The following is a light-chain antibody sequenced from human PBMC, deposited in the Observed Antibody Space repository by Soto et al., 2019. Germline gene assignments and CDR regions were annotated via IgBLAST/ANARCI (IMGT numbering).Light chain of an antibody. J-gene: IGKJ1*01. CDR2: DAS. CDR3: QQYNDYYAWT. V-gene: IGKV1-5*01. Sequence: IRMTRSPSSFSASVGDRVTVTVRASQSINGWLAWYQQKPGKAPKLVIYDASSFHSGVPSSFIGSGFGTEFTLTISSLRHDDFATYYCQQYNDYYAWTCGQGTKVDIK. CDR1: QSINGW.